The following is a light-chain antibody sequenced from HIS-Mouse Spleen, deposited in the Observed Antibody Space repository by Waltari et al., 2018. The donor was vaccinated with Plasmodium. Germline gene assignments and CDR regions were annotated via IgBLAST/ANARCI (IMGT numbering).Light chain of an antibody. Sequence: EIVLTPSPGTLSFSPGERATLSCRASQRVSSSYLAWYQQKPGQAPRLLIYGASSRATGIPDRFSGSGSGTDFTLTISRLEPEDFAVYYCQQYGSSSWTFGQGTKVEIK. V-gene: IGKV3-20*01. CDR1: QRVSSSY. J-gene: IGKJ1*01. CDR3: QQYGSSSWT. CDR2: GAS.